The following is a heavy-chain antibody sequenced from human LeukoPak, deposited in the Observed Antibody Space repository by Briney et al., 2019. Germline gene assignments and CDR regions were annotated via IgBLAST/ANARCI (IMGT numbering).Heavy chain of an antibody. CDR1: GYSFTSYW. D-gene: IGHD6-13*01. V-gene: IGHV5-51*01. CDR2: IYPDDSNT. J-gene: IGHJ6*03. Sequence: GESLKISCKGSGYSFTSYWIGWVRPMPGKGLEWMGIIYPDDSNTIYGPSFQGQVTISADKSINTAYLEWSSLKASDTAIYYCARQGAAGKYYYYYMDVWGKGTTVTVSS. CDR3: ARQGAAGKYYYYYMDV.